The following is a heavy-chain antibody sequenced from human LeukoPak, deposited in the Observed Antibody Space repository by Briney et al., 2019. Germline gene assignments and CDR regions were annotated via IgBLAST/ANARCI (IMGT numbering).Heavy chain of an antibody. CDR2: IYPGDSDT. D-gene: IGHD3-3*01. J-gene: IGHJ6*03. Sequence: KCGESLKISCKGSGYSFTSYLIGWGRQMPGKGLEWMGIIYPGDSDTRDSPSFQGQVTISADKSISTAYLQWSSLKASDTAMYYCARLRFLEWLFDYMDVWGKGTTVTVSS. V-gene: IGHV5-51*01. CDR1: GYSFTSYL. CDR3: ARLRFLEWLFDYMDV.